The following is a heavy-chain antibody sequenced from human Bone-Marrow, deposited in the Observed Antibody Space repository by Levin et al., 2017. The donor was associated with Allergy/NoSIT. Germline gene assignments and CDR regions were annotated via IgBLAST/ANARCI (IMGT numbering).Heavy chain of an antibody. CDR1: GGSIGTYF. J-gene: IGHJ4*02. CDR3: ARDYSTSWWMGFDS. V-gene: IGHV4-59*01. D-gene: IGHD6-13*01. CDR2: IYYSGNT. Sequence: PGGSLRLSCTVSGGSIGTYFWSWVRQSPGKGLEWIGYIYYSGNTNYNPSLKSRVTMSVDSSKNQFSLKLRSVTAADTAVYYCARDYSTSWWMGFDSWGQGTLVTVSS.